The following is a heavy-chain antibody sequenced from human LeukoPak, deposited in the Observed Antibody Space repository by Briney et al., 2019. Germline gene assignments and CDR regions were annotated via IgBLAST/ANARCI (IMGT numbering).Heavy chain of an antibody. Sequence: SETLSLTCTVSGGSISSGGYYWSWIRQHPGKGLEWIGYIYYSGGTYYNPSLKSRVTISVDTSKNQFSLKLSSVTAADTAVYYCARDRGRLPTQHWGQGTLVTVSS. CDR2: IYYSGGT. CDR1: GGSISSGGYY. D-gene: IGHD3-10*01. J-gene: IGHJ4*02. CDR3: ARDRGRLPTQH. V-gene: IGHV4-31*03.